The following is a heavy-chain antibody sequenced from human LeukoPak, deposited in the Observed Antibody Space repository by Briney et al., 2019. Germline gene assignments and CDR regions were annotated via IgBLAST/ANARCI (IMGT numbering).Heavy chain of an antibody. CDR3: ARRGFGYSYGFVSYYFDY. V-gene: IGHV1-46*01. Sequence: ASVKVSCKASGYTFTSYYMHWVRQAPGQGLEWMGIINPSGGSTSYAQKFQGRVTMTRDTSTGTVYMELSSLRSEDTAVYYCARRGFGYSYGFVSYYFDYWGQETLVTVSS. CDR2: INPSGGST. CDR1: GYTFTSYY. D-gene: IGHD5-18*01. J-gene: IGHJ4*02.